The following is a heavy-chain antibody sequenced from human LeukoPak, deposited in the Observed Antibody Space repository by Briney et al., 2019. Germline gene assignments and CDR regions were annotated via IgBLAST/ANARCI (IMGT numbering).Heavy chain of an antibody. CDR1: GDSISSYY. CDR3: ARAFSGSGSYYSEMLYYYYYMDV. J-gene: IGHJ6*03. V-gene: IGHV4-59*01. CDR2: IYYRGNT. D-gene: IGHD3-10*01. Sequence: PSETLSLTCTVSGDSISSYYWSWIRQPPGKGLGWIGYIYYRGNTKYNPSLKSRVTISVDTSKNQISLKLNSVTAADTAVYYCARAFSGSGSYYSEMLYYYYYMDVWGKGTTVTIS.